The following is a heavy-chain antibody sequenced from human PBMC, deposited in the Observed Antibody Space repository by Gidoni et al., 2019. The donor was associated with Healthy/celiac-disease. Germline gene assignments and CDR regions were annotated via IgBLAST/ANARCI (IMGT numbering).Heavy chain of an antibody. V-gene: IGHV3-23*01. CDR2: ISGSGGST. CDR3: AKDLPVAGTTTGLFDY. D-gene: IGHD6-19*01. J-gene: IGHJ4*02. Sequence: EVQLLESGGGLVQPGGSLRLSCAASGFTFSSYAMSWVRQAPGKGLEWVSAISGSGGSTYYADSVKGRFTISRDNSKNTLYLQMNSLRAEDTAVYYCAKDLPVAGTTTGLFDYWGQGTLVTVSS. CDR1: GFTFSSYA.